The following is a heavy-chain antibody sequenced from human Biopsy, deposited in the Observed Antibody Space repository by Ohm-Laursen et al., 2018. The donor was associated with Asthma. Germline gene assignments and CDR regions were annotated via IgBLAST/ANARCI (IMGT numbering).Heavy chain of an antibody. CDR2: VYWTGST. CDR3: VRAVRNEQWLAPFDY. V-gene: IGHV4-59*01. CDR1: GGSISRFY. D-gene: IGHD6-19*01. J-gene: IGHJ4*02. Sequence: SQTLSLTCSVYGGSISRFYWGWIRQSPEKGLEWMGYVYWTGSTNYNPSLKSRITMSVDTSKNRMFLELTSVTAADTAIYYCVRAVRNEQWLAPFDYWGQGKPVTVSS.